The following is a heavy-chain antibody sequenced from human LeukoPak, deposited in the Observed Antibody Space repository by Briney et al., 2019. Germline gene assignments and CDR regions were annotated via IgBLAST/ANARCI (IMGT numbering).Heavy chain of an antibody. V-gene: IGHV3-53*01. J-gene: IGHJ4*02. CDR1: GXSVTNNY. CDR3: ARGDGYNFFDY. D-gene: IGHD5-24*01. Sequence: GGSLRLSCAVSGXSVTNNYMSWVRQAPGKGLEWVSVFYVGGATYYADSVKGRFTISRDNSENTLYLQMKSQRAEDTAVYYCARGDGYNFFDYWGQGTLVTVSS. CDR2: FYVGGAT.